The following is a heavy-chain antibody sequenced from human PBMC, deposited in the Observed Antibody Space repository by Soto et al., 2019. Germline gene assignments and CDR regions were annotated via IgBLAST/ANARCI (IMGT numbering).Heavy chain of an antibody. D-gene: IGHD1-26*01. CDR2: IIPIFGTA. CDR1: GGTFSSYA. V-gene: IGHV1-69*13. Sequence: ASVKVSCKASGGTFSSYAISWVRQAPGQGLEWMGGIIPIFGTANYAQKFQGRVTITADESTSTAYMELSSLRSEDTAVYYCARDAGSYSGWDYYYYYGMDVWGQGTTVTVSS. J-gene: IGHJ6*02. CDR3: ARDAGSYSGWDYYYYYGMDV.